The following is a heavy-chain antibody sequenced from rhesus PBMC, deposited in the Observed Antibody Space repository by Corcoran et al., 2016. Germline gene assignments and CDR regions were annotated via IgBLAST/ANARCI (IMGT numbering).Heavy chain of an antibody. J-gene: IGHJ4*01. CDR3: ARVKLEPTYYFDY. CDR1: GGSISDSYR. Sequence: QVQLQESGPGVVKPSETLSLTCAVSGGSISDSYRWSWIRQPPGKGLEWIGYIYGSNTSPNYNPALKSRVTISKDTSKNQFSLKLSSVTAADTAVYYCARVKLEPTYYFDYWGQGVLVTVSS. D-gene: IGHD1-1*01. CDR2: IYGSNTSP. V-gene: IGHV4S10*01.